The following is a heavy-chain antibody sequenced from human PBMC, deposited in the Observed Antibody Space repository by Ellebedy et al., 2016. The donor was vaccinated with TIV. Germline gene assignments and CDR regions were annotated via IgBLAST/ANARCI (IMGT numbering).Heavy chain of an antibody. CDR3: ARDKRRGATGQYYMDV. J-gene: IGHJ6*03. Sequence: MPSETLSLTCAVSGASITSSNWWSWVRQPPGTGLEWIGEIYHSGSTNYNTPLKSRVAISVGKYKNQFSLKRNSVTAADTAVYDCARDKRRGATGQYYMDVWGFGTTVIVSS. D-gene: IGHD1-26*01. CDR1: GASITSSNW. CDR2: IYHSGST. V-gene: IGHV4-4*02.